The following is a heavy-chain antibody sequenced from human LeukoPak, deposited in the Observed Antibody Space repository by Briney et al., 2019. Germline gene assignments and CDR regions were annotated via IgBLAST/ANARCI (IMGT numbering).Heavy chain of an antibody. J-gene: IGHJ4*02. Sequence: GGSLRLSCAASGFSFSTSAMNWVRQAPGKGLEWVSGISGSGVSTYYAGSVKGRFTISRDNSKNTLYLQMNSLRAEDTAVYYCARDRAGVFDYWGQGTLVTVSS. V-gene: IGHV3-23*01. D-gene: IGHD6-13*01. CDR1: GFSFSTSA. CDR3: ARDRAGVFDY. CDR2: ISGSGVST.